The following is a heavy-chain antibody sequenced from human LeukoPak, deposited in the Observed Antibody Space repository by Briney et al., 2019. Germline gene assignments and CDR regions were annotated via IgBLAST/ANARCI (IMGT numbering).Heavy chain of an antibody. CDR2: INPNSGGT. V-gene: IGHV1-2*02. D-gene: IGHD2/OR15-2a*01. J-gene: IGHJ4*02. CDR1: GYTFTGYY. Sequence: ASVKLSCKASGYTFTGYYIHWVRQAPGQGLEWKGWINPNSGGTNYAQTFQGRVTMTRDTSITTAYMELSSLRSDDTAVYFCPRLRDSSSYYLDGWVQGSLVTVSS. CDR3: PRLRDSSSYYLDG.